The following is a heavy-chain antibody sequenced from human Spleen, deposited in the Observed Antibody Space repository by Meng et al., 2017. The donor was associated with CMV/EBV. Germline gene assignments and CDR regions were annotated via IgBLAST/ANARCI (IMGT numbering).Heavy chain of an antibody. CDR2: INPNSGDT. D-gene: IGHD2-2*01. V-gene: IGHV1-2*02. CDR3: ARPRYCSDTSCSYFDS. CDR1: GYTLTAYY. J-gene: IGHJ4*02. Sequence: GYTLTAYYIHWVRQTHREGLEWMGWINPNSGDTNYAQKFQGRVTMTRDTSVSTAYMELTRLRSDDTAVYYCARPRYCSDTSCSYFDSWGRGTLVTVSS.